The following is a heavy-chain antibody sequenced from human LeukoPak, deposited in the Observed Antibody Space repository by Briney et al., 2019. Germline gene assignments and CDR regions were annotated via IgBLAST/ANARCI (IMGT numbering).Heavy chain of an antibody. CDR3: ATLSGSYPAGDY. J-gene: IGHJ4*02. V-gene: IGHV4-4*02. CDR1: GDSINSLDL. CDR2: IYHSGST. Sequence: SGTLSLTCTVSGDSINSLDLWSWVRQPPGKGLEWIGEIYHSGSTNYNPSLKSRVTISVDKSKNQFSLKLSSVTAADTAVYYCATLSGSYPAGDYWGQGTLVTVSS. D-gene: IGHD1-26*01.